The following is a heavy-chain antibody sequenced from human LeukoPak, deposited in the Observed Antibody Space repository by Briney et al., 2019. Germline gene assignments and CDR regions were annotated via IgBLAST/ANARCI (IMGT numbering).Heavy chain of an antibody. Sequence: ASVEVSCKASEYTGYYLHWVRQAPGQGLEWMGWIHPNSGDTKYAQEFQGRVTMTRDTSIITAYMELSSLRSEDTAVYYCARDATEMATTYFDYWGQGTLVTVSS. J-gene: IGHJ4*02. CDR2: IHPNSGDT. D-gene: IGHD5-24*01. CDR3: ARDATEMATTYFDY. V-gene: IGHV1-2*02. CDR1: EYTGYY.